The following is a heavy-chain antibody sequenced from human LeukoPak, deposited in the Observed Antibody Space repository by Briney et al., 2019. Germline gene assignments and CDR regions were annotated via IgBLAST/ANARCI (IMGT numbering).Heavy chain of an antibody. CDR2: INHSGST. D-gene: IGHD6-13*01. CDR3: ASSSSSWDFDY. J-gene: IGHJ4*02. Sequence: KPSETLSLTCAVYGGSFSGYYWSWIRQPPGKGLEWIGKINHSGSTNYNPSLKSRVTISVDTSKNQFSLKLSSVTAADTAVYYCASSSSSWDFDYWGQGTLVTVSS. CDR1: GGSFSGYY. V-gene: IGHV4-34*01.